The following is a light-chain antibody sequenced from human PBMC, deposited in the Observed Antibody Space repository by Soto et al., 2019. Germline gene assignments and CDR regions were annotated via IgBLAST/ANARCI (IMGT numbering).Light chain of an antibody. CDR2: GAF. V-gene: IGKV1-39*01. J-gene: IGKJ3*01. Sequence: DIQMTQSPSSLSASIGDSVTITCRASRSIGTHLNWYQQKSGKAPKLLIYGAFTLQSGVSSRFSGSGSGTDYTLIIRSLQPEDCATYYWPQSYYSPRFTFGPGTKVYL. CDR3: PQSYYSPRFT. CDR1: RSIGTH.